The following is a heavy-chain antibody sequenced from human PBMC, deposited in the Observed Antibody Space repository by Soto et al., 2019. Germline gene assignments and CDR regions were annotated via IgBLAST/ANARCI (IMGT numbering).Heavy chain of an antibody. CDR3: RFLTNGTSP. Sequence: GGSLRLSCAASGFTFSSYDIHWVRQAPGKGLEWVTVISHDGISKYYTDSVRSRFTISRDNSENTLYLQMNSLRPEDTAVYYCRFLTNGTSPWGQGTLVTVSS. CDR2: ISHDGISK. J-gene: IGHJ5*02. CDR1: GFTFSSYD. D-gene: IGHD2-8*01. V-gene: IGHV3-30*03.